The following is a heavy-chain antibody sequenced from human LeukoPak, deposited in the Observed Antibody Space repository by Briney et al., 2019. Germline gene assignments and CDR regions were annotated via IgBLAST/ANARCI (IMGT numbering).Heavy chain of an antibody. J-gene: IGHJ4*02. D-gene: IGHD3-10*01. Sequence: ASVKVSCKASGYTFTGYYMHWVRQAPGQGLEWMGWINPNSGGTNYAQKFQGRVTMTRDTSISTAYMELSRLRSDDTAVYYCARDRRTTMARGVINYWGQGTLVTVSS. V-gene: IGHV1-2*02. CDR3: ARDRRTTMARGVINY. CDR2: INPNSGGT. CDR1: GYTFTGYY.